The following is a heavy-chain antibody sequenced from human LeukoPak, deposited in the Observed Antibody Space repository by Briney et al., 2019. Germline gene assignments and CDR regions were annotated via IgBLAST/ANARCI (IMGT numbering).Heavy chain of an antibody. J-gene: IGHJ6*03. D-gene: IGHD2-15*01. CDR3: AREGCSGGSCYSNYYYYMDV. CDR2: ISYDGSNK. Sequence: PGGSLRLSCAASGFTFSSYAMHWVRQAPGKGLEWVAVISYDGSNKYYADSVKGRFTISRDNSKNTLYLQMNSLRAEDTAVYYCAREGCSGGSCYSNYYYYMDVWGKGTTVTVSS. CDR1: GFTFSSYA. V-gene: IGHV3-30*04.